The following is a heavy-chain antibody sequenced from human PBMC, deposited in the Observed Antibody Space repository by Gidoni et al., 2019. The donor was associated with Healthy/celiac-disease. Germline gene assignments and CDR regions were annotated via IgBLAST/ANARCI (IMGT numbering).Heavy chain of an antibody. D-gene: IGHD5-18*01. V-gene: IGHV4-34*01. CDR3: ASRVDTAMVTNY. CDR1: GGSFSGYY. Sequence: QVQLQQWGAGLLKPSETLSLTCAVYGGSFSGYYWSWIRQPPGKGLEWIGEINHSGSTNYNPSLKSRVTISVDTSKNQFSLKLSSVTAADTAVYYCASRVDTAMVTNYWGQGTLVTVSS. J-gene: IGHJ4*02. CDR2: INHSGST.